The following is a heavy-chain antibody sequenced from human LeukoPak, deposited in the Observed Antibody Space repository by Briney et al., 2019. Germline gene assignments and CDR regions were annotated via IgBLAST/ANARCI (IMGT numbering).Heavy chain of an antibody. CDR2: ISDDGYST. V-gene: IGHV3-23*01. CDR3: ARVAPPLDDYIRGSFPYYFDY. CDR1: RFIFDNYG. J-gene: IGHJ4*02. D-gene: IGHD3-16*01. Sequence: GGSLRLSCAASRFIFDNYGMAWVRQAPGKGLEWVSGISDDGYSTYYADSVKGRFTISRDNSKNTLYLHMSSLRVEDTAVFYCARVAPPLDDYIRGSFPYYFDYWGQGTPVTVSS.